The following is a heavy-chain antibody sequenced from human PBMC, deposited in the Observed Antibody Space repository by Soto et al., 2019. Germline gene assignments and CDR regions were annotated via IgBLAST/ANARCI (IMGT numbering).Heavy chain of an antibody. Sequence: GGSLRLSCEASGFTFSSYSITWVRQAPGKGLEWISYISHSSTFTNYADSVKGRFTISRDNAKNSLPLQMNSLRVEDTAMYYCARAYGPFTWGQGTLVTVSS. D-gene: IGHD3-10*01. V-gene: IGHV3-21*05. J-gene: IGHJ5*02. CDR2: ISHSSTFT. CDR3: ARAYGPFT. CDR1: GFTFSSYS.